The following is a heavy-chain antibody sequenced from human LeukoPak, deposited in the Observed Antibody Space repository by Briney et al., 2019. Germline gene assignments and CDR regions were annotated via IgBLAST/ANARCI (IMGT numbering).Heavy chain of an antibody. CDR1: GFTFSSYA. Sequence: GRSLRLSCAASGFTFSSYAMHWVRQAPGKGLEWVAVISYDGSNKYYADSVKGRFTISRDNSKNTLYLQMNSLRAEDTAVYYCARGDDSSGYYYSGGRPYYFDYWGQGTLVTVSS. J-gene: IGHJ4*02. V-gene: IGHV3-30-3*01. D-gene: IGHD3-22*01. CDR2: ISYDGSNK. CDR3: ARGDDSSGYYYSGGRPYYFDY.